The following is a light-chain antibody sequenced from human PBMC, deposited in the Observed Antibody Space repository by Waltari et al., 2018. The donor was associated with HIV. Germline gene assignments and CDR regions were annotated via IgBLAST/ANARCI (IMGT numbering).Light chain of an antibody. J-gene: IGLJ3*02. CDR1: HFNIRAGSA. CDR3: QSYDSGRSGQG. Sequence: VPTQPPSTSVSPGQRLPISRTRSHFNIRAGSAVPSYQQLPGPSLKLLIHGNTSRPSGGVDIVFGSKYGTSAALAIIGLQAEDEADYYCQSYDSGRSGQGFGGGTKLTVL. V-gene: IGLV1-40*01. CDR2: GNT.